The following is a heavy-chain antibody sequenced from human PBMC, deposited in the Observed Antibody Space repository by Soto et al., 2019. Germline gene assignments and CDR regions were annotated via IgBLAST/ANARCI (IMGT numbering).Heavy chain of an antibody. J-gene: IGHJ4*02. CDR2: ISSSSYI. D-gene: IGHD3-22*01. V-gene: IGHV3-21*01. CDR3: ARDPSAYYYESTGEFFDY. CDR1: GFTFSSYS. Sequence: EVQLVESGGGLVKPGGSLRLSCAASGFTFSSYSMNWVRQAPGKGLEWVSSISSSSYIYYAASVKGRFTISRENAKNSLYLQMNSLGAEDTAVYYCARDPSAYYYESTGEFFDYWGQGTLVTVSS.